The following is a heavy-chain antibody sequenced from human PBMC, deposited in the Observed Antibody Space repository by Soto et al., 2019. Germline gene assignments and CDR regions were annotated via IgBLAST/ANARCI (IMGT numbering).Heavy chain of an antibody. CDR3: ARSTVTYPFDY. D-gene: IGHD4-4*01. J-gene: IGHJ4*02. CDR2: IWYDGSNK. CDR1: GFTFSSYG. V-gene: IGHV3-33*01. Sequence: QVQLVESGGGVVQPGRYLRLSCVASGFTFSSYGMHWVRQAPGKGLEWVAVIWYDGSNKYYADSVKGRFTISRDNSKNTRYLQMNSLRAEDTAVYYCARSTVTYPFDYWGQGTLVTVSS.